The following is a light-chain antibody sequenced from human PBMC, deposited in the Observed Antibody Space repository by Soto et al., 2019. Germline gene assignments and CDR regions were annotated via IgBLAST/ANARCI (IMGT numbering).Light chain of an antibody. V-gene: IGKV3-15*01. Sequence: EIVMTQSPATLSVSPGERATVSCRASQSVSSDLAWYQQQPGRAPRLLIYGVSTRATGIPARFSGSGSGTDFTLTISSLQSEDFAVYYCLEYNNWPRWTFXQGTKADI. J-gene: IGKJ1*01. CDR2: GVS. CDR1: QSVSSD. CDR3: LEYNNWPRWT.